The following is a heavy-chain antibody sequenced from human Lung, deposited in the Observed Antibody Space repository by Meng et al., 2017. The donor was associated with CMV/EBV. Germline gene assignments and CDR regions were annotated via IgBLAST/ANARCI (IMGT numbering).Heavy chain of an antibody. Sequence: ISSSTYYWGWIRQPPGKGLEWIGIIFCSGNTYYNPSLKSRVTISVDTSKSQFSLKLSSVTAADTALYYCARAYHFYDSSGYPLDFDYWGQGTLVTVSS. D-gene: IGHD3-22*01. V-gene: IGHV4-39*01. J-gene: IGHJ4*02. CDR3: ARAYHFYDSSGYPLDFDY. CDR2: IFCSGNT. CDR1: ISSSTYY.